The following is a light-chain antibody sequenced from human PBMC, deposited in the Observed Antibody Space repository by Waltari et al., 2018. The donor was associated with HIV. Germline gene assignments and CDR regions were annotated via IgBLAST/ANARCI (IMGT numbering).Light chain of an antibody. V-gene: IGLV3-9*01. CDR2: NNN. CDR3: QVWEDNSVV. CDR1: NIGTKD. J-gene: IGLJ3*02. Sequence: SYDLTQPLSVSVALGQTAKIPCGGRNIGTKDLHWYPQKPTQAPSLVIYNNNHRPSGIPERCSASKSRDTATLTICEAQGGDEAAYFCQVWEDNSVVFCGGTNLSV.